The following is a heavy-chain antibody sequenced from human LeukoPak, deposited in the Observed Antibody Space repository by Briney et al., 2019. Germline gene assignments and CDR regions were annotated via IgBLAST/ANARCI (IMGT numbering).Heavy chain of an antibody. J-gene: IGHJ4*02. Sequence: GGSLRLPCAASGFTFSDYYMSWIRQAPGKGLEWVSYISISGSDTDYADSVKGRFTISRDNAKNSLYLQMSSLRGEDTAVYYCARGDGVYVYWGQGTLVTVSS. CDR2: ISISGSDT. V-gene: IGHV3-11*05. CDR1: GFTFSDYY. D-gene: IGHD5/OR15-5a*01. CDR3: ARGDGVYVY.